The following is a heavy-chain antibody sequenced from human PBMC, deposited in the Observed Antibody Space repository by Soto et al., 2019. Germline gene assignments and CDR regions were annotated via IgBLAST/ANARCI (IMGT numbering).Heavy chain of an antibody. CDR2: IYWDDYK. J-gene: IGHJ4*02. D-gene: IGHD3-10*01. CDR1: GFALSTNGVG. V-gene: IGHV2-5*02. CDR3: VQKGAGHRILDY. Sequence: QITLKESGPALVKPTQTLTLTCTFSGFALSTNGVGVGWIRQPPGEALEWLALIYWDDYKHFSPSLETRLTITKDTSKNQVVLTMTNMDPVDTATYYWVQKGAGHRILDYWAQGTLVTVSS.